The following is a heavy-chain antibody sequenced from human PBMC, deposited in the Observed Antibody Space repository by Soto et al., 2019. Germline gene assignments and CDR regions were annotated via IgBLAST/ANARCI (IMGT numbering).Heavy chain of an antibody. CDR3: VEGWNDF. CDR2: IKSKRDGGAR. CDR1: GFMFSSAW. J-gene: IGHJ4*02. Sequence: EVQVVESGGDLVQPGGSLRLSCVTSGFMFSSAWMNWVRQAPGKGLEWVGRIKSKRDGGARDDAEPVKGRFSISRDDSKNTVFLQRNSLRAEDTAVYYCVEGWNDFWGQGTLVTVPS. V-gene: IGHV3-15*01. D-gene: IGHD1-1*01.